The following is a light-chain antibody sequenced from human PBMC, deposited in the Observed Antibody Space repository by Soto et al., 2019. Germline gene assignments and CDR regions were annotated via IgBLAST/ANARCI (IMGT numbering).Light chain of an antibody. CDR2: EVS. CDR3: SSYTSSSTWV. CDR1: SSDIGGYKY. J-gene: IGLJ3*02. V-gene: IGLV2-14*01. Sequence: QSALTQPASVSGSPGQSITISCTGTSSDIGGYKYVSWYQQHPGKAPKLMIYEVSNRASWVSNRFSGSKSGNTASLTISGLSAEDEADYYCSSYTSSSTWVFGGGTKLTVL.